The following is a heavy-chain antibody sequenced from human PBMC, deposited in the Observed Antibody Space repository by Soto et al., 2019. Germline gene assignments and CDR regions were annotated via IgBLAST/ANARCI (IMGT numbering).Heavy chain of an antibody. D-gene: IGHD2-15*01. Sequence: QVQLVQSGAEVKKPGSSVKVSCKASGGTFSSYTISWVRQAPGQGLEWMGRIIPILGIANYAQKFQGRVTITADKSTSTAYMELSSLRSEDTAVYYCASVYCSGGSCYYDAFDILGQGTMGTVSS. CDR3: ASVYCSGGSCYYDAFDI. CDR1: GGTFSSYT. J-gene: IGHJ3*02. V-gene: IGHV1-69*02. CDR2: IIPILGIA.